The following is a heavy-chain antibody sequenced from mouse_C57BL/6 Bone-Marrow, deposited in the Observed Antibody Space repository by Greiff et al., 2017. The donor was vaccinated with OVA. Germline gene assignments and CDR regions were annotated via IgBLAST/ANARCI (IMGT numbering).Heavy chain of an antibody. CDR2: ISYSGST. CDR1: GYSITSGYD. D-gene: IGHD1-1*01. CDR3: AREGYGSRRGYWYFDV. Sequence: EVQGVESGPGMVKPSQSLSLTCTVTGYSITSGYDWHWIRHFPGNKLEWMGYISYSGSTNYNPSLKSRISITHDTSKNHFFLKLNSVTTEDTATYYCAREGYGSRRGYWYFDVWGTGTTVTVSS. V-gene: IGHV3-1*01. J-gene: IGHJ1*03.